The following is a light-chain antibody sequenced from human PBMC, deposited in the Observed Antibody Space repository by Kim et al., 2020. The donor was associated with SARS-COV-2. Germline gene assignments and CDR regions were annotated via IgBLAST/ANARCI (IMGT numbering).Light chain of an antibody. J-gene: IGLJ2*01. CDR3: SSYAGSNNFVV. V-gene: IGLV2-8*01. CDR1: SSDVGGYNY. CDR2: EVS. Sequence: QSVLTQPPSASGSPGQSFTISCTGTSSDVGGYNYVSWYQQHPGKAPKLMIYEVSKRPSGVPDRFSGSKSGNTASLTVSGLQAEDEADYYCSSYAGSNNFVVFGGGTQLTVL.